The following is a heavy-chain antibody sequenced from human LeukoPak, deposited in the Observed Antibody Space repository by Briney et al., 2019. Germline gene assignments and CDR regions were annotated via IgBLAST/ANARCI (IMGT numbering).Heavy chain of an antibody. CDR3: ARTFGVALGWFDP. Sequence: GASVKVSCKASGCTFTGYYMHWVRQAPGQGLEWMGWINPNSGGTNYAQKFQGRVTMTRDTSISTAYMELSRLRSDDTAVYYCARTFGVALGWFDPWGQGTLVTVSS. CDR2: INPNSGGT. CDR1: GCTFTGYY. V-gene: IGHV1-2*02. J-gene: IGHJ5*02. D-gene: IGHD3-3*01.